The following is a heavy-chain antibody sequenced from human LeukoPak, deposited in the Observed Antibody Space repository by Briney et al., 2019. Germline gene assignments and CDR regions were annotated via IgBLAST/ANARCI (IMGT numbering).Heavy chain of an antibody. V-gene: IGHV3-11*01. D-gene: IGHD6-19*01. CDR2: ISSSGSTI. Sequence: GGSLRLSCAASGFTFSDYYMSWIRQAPGKGLEWVSYISSSGSTIYYADSVKGRFTISRDNAKNSLYLQTNSLRAEDTAVYYCARAVAGTFFPSHFDYWGQGTLVTVSS. CDR3: ARAVAGTFFPSHFDY. CDR1: GFTFSDYY. J-gene: IGHJ4*02.